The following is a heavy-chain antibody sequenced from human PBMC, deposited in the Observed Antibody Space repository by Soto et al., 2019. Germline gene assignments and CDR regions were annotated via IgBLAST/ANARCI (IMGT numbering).Heavy chain of an antibody. D-gene: IGHD2-2*02. CDR1: GFTFSSYS. CDR2: ISYDGSNK. J-gene: IGHJ6*02. Sequence: GGSLRLSCAASGFTFSSYSMHWVRQAPGKGLEWVAVISYDGSNKYYADSVKGRFTISRDNSKNTLYLQMNSLRAEDTAVYYWARHIVVVPAAIRGGGMDVWGQGTTVTVSS. CDR3: ARHIVVVPAAIRGGGMDV. V-gene: IGHV3-30-3*01.